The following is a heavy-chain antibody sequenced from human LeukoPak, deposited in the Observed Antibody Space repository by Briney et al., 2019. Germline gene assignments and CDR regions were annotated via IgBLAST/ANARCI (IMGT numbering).Heavy chain of an antibody. CDR1: GFTFSDYY. CDR3: ARDQFLDS. CDR2: ISRGGNSK. J-gene: IGHJ4*02. V-gene: IGHV3-11*01. Sequence: PGGSLRLSCVASGFTFSDYYMSWIRQAPGKGLEWVSSISRGGNSKYSADSVKGRFTISRDNAKNSLDLQMDSLRPEDAAVYYCARDQFLDSWGQGTLVTVSS.